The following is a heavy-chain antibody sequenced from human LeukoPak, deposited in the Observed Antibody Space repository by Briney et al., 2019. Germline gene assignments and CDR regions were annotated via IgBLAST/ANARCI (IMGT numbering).Heavy chain of an antibody. CDR1: GGSISSSSYY. CDR3: ARDTRSYDSSGYYFFDF. Sequence: SETLSLTCTVSGGSISSSSYYWGWIRLPPGKGLEWIGSSYYSGNTYYNPSLKSRVTISVDTSKTQFSLKLSSVPAADTAVYYCARDTRSYDSSGYYFFDFWGQGTLVTVSS. D-gene: IGHD3-22*01. V-gene: IGHV4-39*07. CDR2: SYYSGNT. J-gene: IGHJ4*02.